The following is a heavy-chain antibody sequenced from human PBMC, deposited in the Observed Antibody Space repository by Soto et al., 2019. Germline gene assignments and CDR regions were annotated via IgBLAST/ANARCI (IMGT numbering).Heavy chain of an antibody. D-gene: IGHD6-6*01. CDR1: GGTLSIYA. Sequence: SLKVACKASGGTLSIYASSWGRQAPGQGLEWMGGIIPIFGTANYAQRFQGRVTITADESTSTAYMELSSLRSEDTAVYYCARVSSTGGGFWGQGTLVTVSS. CDR3: ARVSSTGGGF. CDR2: IIPIFGTA. J-gene: IGHJ4*02. V-gene: IGHV1-69*13.